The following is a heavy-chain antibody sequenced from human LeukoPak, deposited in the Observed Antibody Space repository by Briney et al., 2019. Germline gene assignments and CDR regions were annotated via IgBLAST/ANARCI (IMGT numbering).Heavy chain of an antibody. V-gene: IGHV3-66*01. CDR2: IYSSGTT. CDR1: GLTVSRNY. J-gene: IGHJ3*02. D-gene: IGHD2-21*02. Sequence: QPGGSLRLSCAASGLTVSRNYMTWVRQAPGKGLEWVSTIYSSGTTYYADSVKGRFAISRDSSKNTLYLQMNRLRVDDTAVYYCARGYCGGDCPRDDDAFDIWGQGTAVTVSS. CDR3: ARGYCGGDCPRDDDAFDI.